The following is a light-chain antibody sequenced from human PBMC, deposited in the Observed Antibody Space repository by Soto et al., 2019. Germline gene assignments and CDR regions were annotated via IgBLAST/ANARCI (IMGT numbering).Light chain of an antibody. J-gene: IGKJ2*03. CDR2: PVS. V-gene: IGKV3-20*01. CDR3: QQYGNSPRYS. CDR1: QSVDSRY. Sequence: EIVLTQSPGTLSLSPGERATLSCRASQSVDSRYLAWYQQKPGQAPRLLIYPVSSSATGIPDRFSGSGSGTDFTLTISRLEPEDFAEYYCQQYGNSPRYSFGQGTKLELK.